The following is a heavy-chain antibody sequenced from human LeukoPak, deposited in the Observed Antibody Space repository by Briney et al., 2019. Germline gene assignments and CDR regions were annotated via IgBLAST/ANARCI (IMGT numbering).Heavy chain of an antibody. V-gene: IGHV3-53*04. Sequence: GGSLRLSCAASGFTVSSNYMSWVRQAPGKGLEWVSVIYSGGSTYYADSVKGRFTISRHNSKNTLYLQMNSLRAEDTAMYYCASQYGSGSYGYYYGMDVWGQGTTVTVSS. CDR2: IYSGGST. D-gene: IGHD3-10*01. J-gene: IGHJ6*02. CDR3: ASQYGSGSYGYYYGMDV. CDR1: GFTVSSNY.